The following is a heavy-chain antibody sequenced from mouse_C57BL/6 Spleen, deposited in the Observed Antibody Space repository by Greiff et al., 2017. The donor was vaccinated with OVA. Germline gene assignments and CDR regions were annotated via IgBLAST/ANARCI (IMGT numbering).Heavy chain of an antibody. Sequence: EVKLQESEGGLVQPGSSMKLSCTASGFTFSDYYMAWVRQVPEKGLEWVANINYAGSSTYYPDSLKSRFIISRDNAKNLLYLQMSSLKSEDTASYYCAREPGVYYGSRNWYFDVWGTGTTVTVSS. J-gene: IGHJ1*03. CDR2: INYAGSST. CDR3: AREPGVYYGSRNWYFDV. V-gene: IGHV5-16*01. D-gene: IGHD1-1*01. CDR1: GFTFSDYY.